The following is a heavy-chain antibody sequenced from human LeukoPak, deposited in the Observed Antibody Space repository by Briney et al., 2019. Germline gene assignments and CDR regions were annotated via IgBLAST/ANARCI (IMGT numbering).Heavy chain of an antibody. D-gene: IGHD2-2*01. CDR2: INPNNGDT. V-gene: IGHV1-2*02. Sequence: GASVKVSCKASGYIFTGFYMHWVRQAPGQGPEWMGWINPNNGDTKYAQRFHDRVTMTRETSLTTAYMELTRLTSDDTAFYYCARNGQLLSGGNWFDPWGQGALVTVSS. J-gene: IGHJ5*02. CDR1: GYIFTGFY. CDR3: ARNGQLLSGGNWFDP.